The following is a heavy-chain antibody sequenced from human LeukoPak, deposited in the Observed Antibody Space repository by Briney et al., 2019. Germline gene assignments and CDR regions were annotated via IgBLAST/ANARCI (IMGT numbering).Heavy chain of an antibody. CDR1: GGSISTYS. CDR2: IFASGST. D-gene: IGHD6-19*01. V-gene: IGHV4-4*07. CDR3: ASYSSGWYLDY. J-gene: IGHJ4*02. Sequence: PSETLSLTCTVSGGSISTYSWNWIRQPAGKGLEWIGRIFASGSTKYNPSLKSRVTMSVETSKNQFSLKLSSVTAADTAVYYCASYSSGWYLDYWGQGTLVTVSS.